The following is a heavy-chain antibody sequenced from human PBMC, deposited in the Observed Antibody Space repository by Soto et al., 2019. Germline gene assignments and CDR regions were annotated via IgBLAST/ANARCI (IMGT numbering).Heavy chain of an antibody. Sequence: QVQLVESGGGVVQPGRSLRLSCAASGFTFSSYAMHWVRQAPGKGLEWVAVISYDGSNKYYADSVNGRFTISRDNSKNTLYLQMNSLTAEDTAVYYCARAPTTVTTAYYFDYWGQGTLVTVSS. CDR3: ARAPTTVTTAYYFDY. CDR1: GFTFSSYA. J-gene: IGHJ4*02. V-gene: IGHV3-30-3*01. D-gene: IGHD4-17*01. CDR2: ISYDGSNK.